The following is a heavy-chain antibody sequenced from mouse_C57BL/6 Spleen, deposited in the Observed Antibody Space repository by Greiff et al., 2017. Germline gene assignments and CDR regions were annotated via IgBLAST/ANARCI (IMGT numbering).Heavy chain of an antibody. CDR3: ARRDYDGGGSWFAY. D-gene: IGHD2-4*01. J-gene: IGHJ3*01. V-gene: IGHV1-64*01. Sequence: QVQLQQPGAELVKPGASVKLSCKASGYTFTSYWMHWVKQRPGQGLEWIGMIHPDRGSTNYNEKFKSKATLTVYKSSSTAYMQLSSLTSEDAAVYYWARRDYDGGGSWFAYWGQGTRVTVSA. CDR1: GYTFTSYW. CDR2: IHPDRGST.